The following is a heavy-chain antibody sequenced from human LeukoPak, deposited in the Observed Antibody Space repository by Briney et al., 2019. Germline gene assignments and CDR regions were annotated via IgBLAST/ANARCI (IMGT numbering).Heavy chain of an antibody. V-gene: IGHV3-20*04. CDR3: ARHYLGYCSSTSCYALDY. CDR2: INWNGGST. CDR1: GFTFDDYG. J-gene: IGHJ4*02. Sequence: GGSLRLSCAASGFTFDDYGMSWVRQAPGKRLEWVSGINWNGGSTGYADSVKGRFTISRDNAKNSLYLQMNSLRAEDTALYYCARHYLGYCSSTSCYALDYWGQGTLVTVSS. D-gene: IGHD2-2*01.